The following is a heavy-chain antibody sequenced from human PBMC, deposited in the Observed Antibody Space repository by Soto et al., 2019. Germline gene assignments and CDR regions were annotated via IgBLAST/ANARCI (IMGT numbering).Heavy chain of an antibody. CDR3: ARKYYYYMDV. Sequence: PGGSLRLSCAASGFTFSSYSMNWVRQAPGKGLEWVSYISSSSSTIYYADSVKGRFTISRDNAKNSLYLQMNSLRAEDTAVYYCARKYYYYMDVWGKGTTVTVSS. CDR1: GFTFSSYS. V-gene: IGHV3-48*01. CDR2: ISSSSSTI. J-gene: IGHJ6*03.